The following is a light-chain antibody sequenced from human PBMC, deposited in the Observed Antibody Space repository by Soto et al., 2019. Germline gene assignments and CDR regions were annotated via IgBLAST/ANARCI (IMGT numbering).Light chain of an antibody. V-gene: IGLV2-14*03. CDR2: DVS. CDR3: SSYTTFSTLD. CDR1: SSDIGAYNY. J-gene: IGLJ2*01. Sequence: QSVLTQPASVSGSPGQSITITCTGTSSDIGAYNYVSWYQHHPGKAPKLMIYDVSDRPSGVSDRFSGSKSGNTASLTISGLQAEDEADYYCSSYTTFSTLDFGGGTKLTVL.